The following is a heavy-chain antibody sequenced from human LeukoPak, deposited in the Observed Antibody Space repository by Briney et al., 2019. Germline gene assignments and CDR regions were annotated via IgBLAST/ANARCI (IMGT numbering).Heavy chain of an antibody. Sequence: ASVKVSCKASGYTFTSYYMHWVRQAPGQGLEWMGIINPSGGSTSYAQKFQGRVTMTRDTSTSTVYMELSSLRSEDTAVYYCARDQSPGGDYGTYIGYWGQGTLVTASS. D-gene: IGHD4-17*01. J-gene: IGHJ4*02. V-gene: IGHV1-46*01. CDR1: GYTFTSYY. CDR3: ARDQSPGGDYGTYIGY. CDR2: INPSGGST.